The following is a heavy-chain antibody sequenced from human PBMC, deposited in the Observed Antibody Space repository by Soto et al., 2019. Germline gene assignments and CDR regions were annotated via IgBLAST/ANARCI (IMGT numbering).Heavy chain of an antibody. CDR3: AKRSSYNLRDPLDD. CDR1: GFTFRNYA. Sequence: SLRLSCVASGFTFRNYAMAWVRQAPGKGLEWVGVISASAGSAYYGNSVKGRFTISRDNFRDTVYLQMNDLRVEDTARYYCAKRSSYNLRDPLDDWGQGILVTVSS. J-gene: IGHJ4*02. D-gene: IGHD3-10*01. V-gene: IGHV3-23*01. CDR2: ISASAGSA.